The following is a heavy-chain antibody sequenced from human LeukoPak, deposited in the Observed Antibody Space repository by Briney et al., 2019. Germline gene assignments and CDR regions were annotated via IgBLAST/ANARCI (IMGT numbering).Heavy chain of an antibody. CDR1: GITFIKYS. D-gene: IGHD6-19*01. Sequence: SGGSLRLSCAVSGITFIKYSMTWVRQAPGKGLEWVSAITGSGAFTDYADSVKGRFTISRDNSKNTLYLQMNSLRAEDTGVYYCAKRSAESSGYFDYWGQGTLVTASS. CDR2: ITGSGAFT. V-gene: IGHV3-23*01. J-gene: IGHJ4*02. CDR3: AKRSAESSGYFDY.